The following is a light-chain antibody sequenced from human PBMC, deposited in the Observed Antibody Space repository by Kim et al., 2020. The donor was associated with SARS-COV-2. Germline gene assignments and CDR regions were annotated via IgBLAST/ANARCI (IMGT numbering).Light chain of an antibody. V-gene: IGLV2-8*01. CDR1: SSDVGGYDS. CDR2: DVT. CDR3: ASYAGSNNLVV. Sequence: QSALAQPPSASGSPGQSVTISCTGTSSDVGGYDSVSWYQQYPGKAPKLIIYDVTKRPSGVPDRFSGSKSGNTASLTVSRLQAEDEAEYFCASYAGSNNLVVFGGGTKLTVL. J-gene: IGLJ3*02.